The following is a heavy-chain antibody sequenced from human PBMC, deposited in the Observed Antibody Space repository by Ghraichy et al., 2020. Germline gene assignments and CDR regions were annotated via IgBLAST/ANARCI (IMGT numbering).Heavy chain of an antibody. CDR2: ITGSGGDT. J-gene: IGHJ4*02. V-gene: IGHV3-23*01. D-gene: IGHD3-3*01. Sequence: GGSLRLSCSASGFTFSSYAMHWVRQAPGKGLEWVSAITGSGGDTYLADSVKGRFTISRDNSKDTLYMQMNSLGTEDTAIYYCAKGSSGSRPYYFDSWGLGTLVTVSS. CDR3: AKGSSGSRPYYFDS. CDR1: GFTFSSYA.